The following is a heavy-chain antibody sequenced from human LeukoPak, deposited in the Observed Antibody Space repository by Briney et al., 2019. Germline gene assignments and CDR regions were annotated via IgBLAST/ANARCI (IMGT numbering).Heavy chain of an antibody. V-gene: IGHV3-33*01. Sequence: GGSLRLSCAASGITFSYFGMHWVRQAPGKGGEWVAVIWHDGSKNYYGDSVKGRFTISRDNSKSTLWLQMNSLRAEDTAVYYCAAQRGSTGYQGDYWGQGTLVTVSS. J-gene: IGHJ4*02. CDR3: AAQRGSTGYQGDY. D-gene: IGHD3-22*01. CDR2: IWHDGSKN. CDR1: GITFSYFG.